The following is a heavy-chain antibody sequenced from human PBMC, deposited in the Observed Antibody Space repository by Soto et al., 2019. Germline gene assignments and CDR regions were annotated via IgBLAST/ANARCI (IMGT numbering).Heavy chain of an antibody. CDR3: ARVTRRARVTVPFDY. CDR1: GFTFSSYS. CDR2: ISSSSSYI. V-gene: IGHV3-21*01. D-gene: IGHD4-17*01. J-gene: IGHJ4*02. Sequence: GGSLRLSCAASGFTFSSYSMNWVRQAPGKGLEWVSSISSSSSYIYYADSVKGRFTISRDNAKNSLYLQMNSLRAEDKAVYYCARVTRRARVTVPFDYWGQGTLVTVSS.